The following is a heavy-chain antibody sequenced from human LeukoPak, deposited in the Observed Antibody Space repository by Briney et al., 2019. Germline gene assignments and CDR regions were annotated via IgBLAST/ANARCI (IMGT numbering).Heavy chain of an antibody. CDR1: GFTFSSYG. Sequence: GGSLRLSCAASGFTFSSYGMHWVRQAPGKGLEWVAVISYDGSNKYYADSVKGRFTISRDNSKNTLYLQMNSLRAEDTAVYYWARGPYYYDSSGYSDYWGQGTLVTVSS. D-gene: IGHD3-22*01. V-gene: IGHV3-30*03. CDR2: ISYDGSNK. J-gene: IGHJ4*02. CDR3: ARGPYYYDSSGYSDY.